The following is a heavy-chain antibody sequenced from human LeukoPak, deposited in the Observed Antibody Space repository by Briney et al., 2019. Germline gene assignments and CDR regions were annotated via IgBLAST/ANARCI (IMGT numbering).Heavy chain of an antibody. CDR1: GFTFSSYA. J-gene: IGHJ4*02. Sequence: GGSLRLSCAASGFTFSSYAMSWVRQTPGKGLEWVSGISGNGGSTYYADSVKGRFTIYRDNSKNTLFLQMNSLRAEDTAVYYCAKIPVSYSSGWSNFDYWGQGTLVTVSS. V-gene: IGHV3-23*01. D-gene: IGHD6-19*01. CDR3: AKIPVSYSSGWSNFDY. CDR2: ISGNGGST.